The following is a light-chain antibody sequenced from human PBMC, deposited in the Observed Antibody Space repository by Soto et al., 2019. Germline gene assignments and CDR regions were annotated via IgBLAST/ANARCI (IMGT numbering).Light chain of an antibody. V-gene: IGLV1-40*01. Sequence: QPVLTQPPSVSGAPGQRVTISCTGSSSNIGAGYDVYWYQQLPGTAPKLLIYDNSNRPSGVPDRFSGSKTGTSASLAITGLQTEDEADYYCQSYDSSLSGSGVFGGGTKLTVL. J-gene: IGLJ2*01. CDR3: QSYDSSLSGSGV. CDR2: DNS. CDR1: SSNIGAGYD.